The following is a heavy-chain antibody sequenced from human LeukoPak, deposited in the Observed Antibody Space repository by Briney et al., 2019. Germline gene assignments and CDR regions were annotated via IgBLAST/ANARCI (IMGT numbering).Heavy chain of an antibody. CDR1: GFTFSSYI. CDR2: ISSSSSYI. D-gene: IGHD3-22*01. Sequence: GGSLRLSCAASGFTFSSYIMNWVRQAPGKGLEWVSSISSSSSYIYYADSVKGRFTISRDNAKNSLYLQMNSLRAEDTAVYYCARGTMIVAKFFDYWGQGTLVTVSS. J-gene: IGHJ4*02. V-gene: IGHV3-21*01. CDR3: ARGTMIVAKFFDY.